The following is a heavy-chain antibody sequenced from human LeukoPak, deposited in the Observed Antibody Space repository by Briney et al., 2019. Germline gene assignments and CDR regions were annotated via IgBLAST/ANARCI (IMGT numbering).Heavy chain of an antibody. D-gene: IGHD3-10*01. CDR2: ISAYNGNT. V-gene: IGHV1-18*01. CDR3: ARDDGSTTLWFGETNRYGMDV. Sequence: ASVKVSCKASGYTFTSYGISWVRQAPGQGLEWMGWISAYNGNTNYAQKLQGRVTMTTDTSTSTAYMELRSLRSDDTAVYYWARDDGSTTLWFGETNRYGMDVWGQGTTVTVSS. J-gene: IGHJ6*02. CDR1: GYTFTSYG.